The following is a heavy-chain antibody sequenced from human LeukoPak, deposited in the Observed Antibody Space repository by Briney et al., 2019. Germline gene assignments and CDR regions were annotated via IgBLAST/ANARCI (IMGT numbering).Heavy chain of an antibody. CDR1: GFTFSNYA. J-gene: IGHJ4*02. Sequence: GGSLRLSCAASGFTFSNYAMYWVRQAPGKGLEYVSVISTDGSRLYYADSVKGRFTISRDNSKNTLYLQMGSLRAEDMAVYYCTRGVAISTSGWYDTFDYWGQGALVTVSS. CDR3: TRGVAISTSGWYDTFDY. CDR2: ISTDGSRL. D-gene: IGHD6-19*01. V-gene: IGHV3-64*02.